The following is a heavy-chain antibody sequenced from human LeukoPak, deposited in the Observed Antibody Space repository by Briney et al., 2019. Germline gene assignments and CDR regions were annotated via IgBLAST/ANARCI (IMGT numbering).Heavy chain of an antibody. CDR1: GFTFSSYE. CDR3: ARVPAYAALDY. V-gene: IGHV3-48*03. CDR2: ISSSGSTI. J-gene: IGHJ4*02. D-gene: IGHD4-17*01. Sequence: GGSLRLSCAASGFTFSSYEINWVRQAPGKGLEWVSYISSSGSTIYYADSVKGRFTISRDNAKNSLYLQMNSLRAEDTAVYYCARVPAYAALDYWGQGTLVTVSS.